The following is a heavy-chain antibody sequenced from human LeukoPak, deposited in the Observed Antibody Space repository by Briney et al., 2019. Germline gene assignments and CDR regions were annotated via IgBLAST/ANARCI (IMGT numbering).Heavy chain of an antibody. CDR2: ISGSGGST. Sequence: PGGSLRLSCAASGFTFSSYAMSWVRQAPGKGLEWASAISGSGGSTSYAQKFQGRVTMTRDTSTSTVYMELSSLRSEDTAVYYCARDGLVGATALMSVWGQGTLVTVSS. V-gene: IGHV3-23*01. J-gene: IGHJ4*02. D-gene: IGHD1-26*01. CDR3: ARDGLVGATALMSV. CDR1: GFTFSSYA.